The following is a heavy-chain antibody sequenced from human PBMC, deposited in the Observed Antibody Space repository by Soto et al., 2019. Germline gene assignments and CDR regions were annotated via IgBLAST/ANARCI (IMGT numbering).Heavy chain of an antibody. CDR2: IRSKANSYAT. J-gene: IGHJ4*02. D-gene: IGHD2-15*01. CDR3: TRRNPNCNGGNCYQEDFDN. Sequence: GGSLSLSCAASGVPFSGSSMHWVRQASGKGLEWVGRIRSKANSYATAYAESVKGRFTISRDDAKNTAYLQMNSLKTEDTAVYYCTRRNPNCNGGNCYQEDFDNWGQGTLVTVSS. CDR1: GVPFSGSS. V-gene: IGHV3-73*01.